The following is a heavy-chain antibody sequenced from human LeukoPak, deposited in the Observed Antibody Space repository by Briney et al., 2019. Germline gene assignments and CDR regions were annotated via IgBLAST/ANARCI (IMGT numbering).Heavy chain of an antibody. Sequence: ASVKVSCKASGYTFTGYYMHWVRQAPGQGLEWMGWINPNSGGTNYAQKFQGRVTMTRDTSISTAYMELSRLRSDDTAVYYCASLIVVVPAAPDYWGQGTLVTVSS. V-gene: IGHV1-2*02. J-gene: IGHJ4*02. D-gene: IGHD2-2*01. CDR1: GYTFTGYY. CDR3: ASLIVVVPAAPDY. CDR2: INPNSGGT.